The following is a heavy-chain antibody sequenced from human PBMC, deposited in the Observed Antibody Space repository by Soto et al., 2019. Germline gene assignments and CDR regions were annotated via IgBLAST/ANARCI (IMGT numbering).Heavy chain of an antibody. CDR3: ARGITGTDSMDV. V-gene: IGHV3-13*01. CDR1: GFTFSSYD. D-gene: IGHD1-20*01. J-gene: IGHJ6*03. CDR2: IGTAGDT. Sequence: GGSLRLSCAASGFTFSSYDMHWVRQATGKGLEWVSAIGTAGDTYYPGSVKGRFTISRENAKNSLYLQMNSLRAGDTAVYYCARGITGTDSMDVWGKGTTVTVSS.